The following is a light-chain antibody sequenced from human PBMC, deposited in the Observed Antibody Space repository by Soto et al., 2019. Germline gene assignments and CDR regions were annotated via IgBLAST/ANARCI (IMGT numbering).Light chain of an antibody. CDR2: ADN. Sequence: QPVLTQTPSVSGAPGQTITMSCTGSSSNIGAGYDVHWYQQLPGAAPRLLIYADNNRPSGVPDRFAASNSGTSASLAITGLQGEDEAVYYCQSYDTSLSGVIFGAGTQLTV. CDR3: QSYDTSLSGVI. CDR1: SSNIGAGYD. J-gene: IGLJ2*01. V-gene: IGLV1-40*01.